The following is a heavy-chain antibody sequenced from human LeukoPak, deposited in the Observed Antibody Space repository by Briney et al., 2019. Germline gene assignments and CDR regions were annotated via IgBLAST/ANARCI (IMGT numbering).Heavy chain of an antibody. V-gene: IGHV3-23*01. CDR3: AKRYCSSSNCAFFDY. D-gene: IGHD2-2*01. J-gene: IGHJ4*02. Sequence: GGSLRLSCAASGFTFSNYDMSWVRQAPGKGLEWVSVISGSGGTTYYADSVKGRLTVSRGNSKNTLYLQMNNLRAEDTAVYYCAKRYCSSSNCAFFDYWGQGTLVTVSS. CDR1: GFTFSNYD. CDR2: ISGSGGTT.